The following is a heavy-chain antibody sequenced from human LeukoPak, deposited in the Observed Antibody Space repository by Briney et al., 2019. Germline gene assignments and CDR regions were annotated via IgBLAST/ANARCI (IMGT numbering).Heavy chain of an antibody. CDR3: TTDTRLREVEPDARANYYYYYGMDI. Sequence: GGSLRLSCAASGFNFNTYWMNWVRQVPGKGLEGVADIKKDGSEKEYVDSVKGRFTISRDNAKNSLYLQMNRLRAEDTAVYYCTTDTRLREVEPDARANYYYYYGMDIWGQGTTVTVSS. D-gene: IGHD1-14*01. CDR2: IKKDGSEK. CDR1: GFNFNTYW. V-gene: IGHV3-7*01. J-gene: IGHJ6*02.